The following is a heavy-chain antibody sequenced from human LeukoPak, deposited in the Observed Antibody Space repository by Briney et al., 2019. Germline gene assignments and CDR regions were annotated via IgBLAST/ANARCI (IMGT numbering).Heavy chain of an antibody. CDR1: GYSISSGYY. V-gene: IGHV4-38-2*02. CDR3: ARVSRFPAPQLDY. Sequence: SETLSLTCTVSGYSISSGYYWGWIRRPPGKGLEWIGSIYHSGSTYYNPSLKSRVTISVDTSKNQFSLKLSSVTAADTAVYYCARVSRFPAPQLDYWGQGTLVTVSS. J-gene: IGHJ4*02. CDR2: IYHSGST. D-gene: IGHD1-1*01.